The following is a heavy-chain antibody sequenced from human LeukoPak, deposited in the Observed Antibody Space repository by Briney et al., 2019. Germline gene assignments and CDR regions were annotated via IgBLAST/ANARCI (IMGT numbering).Heavy chain of an antibody. CDR2: ISGSGGST. J-gene: IGHJ4*02. D-gene: IGHD4-17*01. Sequence: GGSLRLSCAASGFTFSSYAMSWVRQAPGKGLEWVSAISGSGGSTCYADSVKGRFTISRDNSKNTLYLQMNSLRAEDTAVYYCAKKFQLTTVSYIDYWGQGTLVTVSS. CDR1: GFTFSSYA. V-gene: IGHV3-23*01. CDR3: AKKFQLTTVSYIDY.